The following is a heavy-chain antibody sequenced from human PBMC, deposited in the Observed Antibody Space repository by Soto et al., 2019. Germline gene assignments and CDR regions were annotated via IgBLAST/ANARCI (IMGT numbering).Heavy chain of an antibody. CDR3: ARPGCYDSSGFFNFDY. V-gene: IGHV4-59*01. CDR2: IYYSGST. D-gene: IGHD3-22*01. J-gene: IGHJ4*02. Sequence: SETLSLTCTVSGGSISSYYWSWIRQPPGKGLEWIGYIYYSGSTNYNPSLKSRVTISVDTSKNQFSLKLSSVTAADTAVYYCARPGCYDSSGFFNFDYWGQGTLVTVSS. CDR1: GGSISSYY.